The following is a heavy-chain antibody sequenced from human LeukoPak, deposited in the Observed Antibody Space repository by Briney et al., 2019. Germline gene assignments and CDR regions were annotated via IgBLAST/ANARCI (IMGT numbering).Heavy chain of an antibody. J-gene: IGHJ4*02. CDR2: IHYSGGP. CDR1: GGSITGYY. Sequence: PSETLSLTCTVSGGSITGYYWSWIRQSPGKGLEWIGYIHYSGGPKYNPALKSRVTVSVDTSKSQFSLTLSSLTAADAAVYYCARHVGKWGFDFWGQGTLVTVSS. D-gene: IGHD3-16*01. V-gene: IGHV4-59*08. CDR3: ARHVGKWGFDF.